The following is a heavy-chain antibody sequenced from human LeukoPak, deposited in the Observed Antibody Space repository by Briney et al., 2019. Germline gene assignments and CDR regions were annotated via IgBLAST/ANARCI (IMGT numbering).Heavy chain of an antibody. D-gene: IGHD1-26*01. CDR2: ISGSDGSR. CDR3: ARDEWGFDY. CDR1: GFSFSIYA. Sequence: GGSLRLSCAASGFSFSIYAMSWVRQAPGKGLGWVSGISGSDGSRYHADSVKGRFAIFRDNSKNTQYLQMNSLRAEDTAVYYCARDEWGFDYWGQGTLVTVSS. V-gene: IGHV3-23*01. J-gene: IGHJ4*02.